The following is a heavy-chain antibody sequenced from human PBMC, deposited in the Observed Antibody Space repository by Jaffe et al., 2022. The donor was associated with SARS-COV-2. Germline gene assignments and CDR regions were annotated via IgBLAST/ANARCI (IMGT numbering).Heavy chain of an antibody. Sequence: QVQLVESGGGVVQPGRSLRLSCAASGFTFSSYGMHWVRQAPGKGLEWVAVISYDGSNKYYADSVKGRFTISRDNSKNTLYLQMNSLRAEDTAVYYCAIPGMRGHFDYWGQGTLVTVSS. D-gene: IGHD2-2*01. V-gene: IGHV3-30*03. J-gene: IGHJ4*02. CDR3: AIPGMRGHFDY. CDR2: ISYDGSNK. CDR1: GFTFSSYG.